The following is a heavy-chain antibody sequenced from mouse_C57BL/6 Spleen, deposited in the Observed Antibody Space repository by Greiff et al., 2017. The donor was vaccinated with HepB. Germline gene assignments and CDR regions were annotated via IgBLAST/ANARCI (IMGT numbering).Heavy chain of an antibody. CDR2: IDPSDSYT. CDR1: GYTFTSYW. Sequence: QVQLQQPGAELVRPGTSVKLSCKASGYTFTSYWMHWVKQRPGQGLEWIGVIDPSDSYTNYNQKFKGKATLTVDTSSSTAYMQLSSLTSEDSAVYYCARKGYYDSYWGQGTTLTVSS. V-gene: IGHV1-59*01. J-gene: IGHJ2*01. CDR3: ARKGYYDSY. D-gene: IGHD2-4*01.